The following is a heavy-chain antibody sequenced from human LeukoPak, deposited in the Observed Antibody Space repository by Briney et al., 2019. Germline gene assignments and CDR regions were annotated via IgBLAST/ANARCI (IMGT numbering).Heavy chain of an antibody. Sequence: GGSLRLSCAASGFTFSSYGMHWVRQAPGKGLEWVAFIRYDGSNKYYADSVKGRFTISRDNSKNTLYLQMNSLRAEDTAVYYCAKESYDFWSGLDYWGQGTLVTVSS. CDR3: AKESYDFWSGLDY. J-gene: IGHJ4*02. CDR1: GFTFSSYG. D-gene: IGHD3-3*01. V-gene: IGHV3-30*02. CDR2: IRYDGSNK.